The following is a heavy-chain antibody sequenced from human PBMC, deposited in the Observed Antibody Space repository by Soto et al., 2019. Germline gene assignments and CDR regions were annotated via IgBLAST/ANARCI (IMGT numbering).Heavy chain of an antibody. J-gene: IGHJ4*02. CDR2: IIPIFGTA. Sequence: SVKVSCKVSGGTFSSYAISWVRQAPGQGLEWMGGIIPIFGTANYAQKFQGRVTITADESTSAAYMELSSLRSEDTAVYYCASERPTTVTTLSGYYFDYRGKGTLVTVSS. CDR3: ASERPTTVTTLSGYYFDY. D-gene: IGHD4-17*01. CDR1: GGTFSSYA. V-gene: IGHV1-69*13.